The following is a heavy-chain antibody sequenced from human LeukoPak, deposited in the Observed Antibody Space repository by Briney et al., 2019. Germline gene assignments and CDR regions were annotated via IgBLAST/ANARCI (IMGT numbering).Heavy chain of an antibody. Sequence: ASMKVSCKASGYTFTTYDINWVRQATGQGLEWMGWMNPKSGNTGYAQKFQGRVTMTRDTSISTAYMELSSLISDDTAMYYCARTAGDFDYWGQGTLVTVSS. D-gene: IGHD3-16*01. CDR1: GYTFTTYD. V-gene: IGHV1-8*01. CDR2: MNPKSGNT. CDR3: ARTAGDFDY. J-gene: IGHJ4*02.